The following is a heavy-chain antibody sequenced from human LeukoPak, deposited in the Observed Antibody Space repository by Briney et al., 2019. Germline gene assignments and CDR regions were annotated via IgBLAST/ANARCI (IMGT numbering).Heavy chain of an antibody. CDR2: IDSDGSTT. D-gene: IGHD2-2*01. CDR3: ARAPGEYRLLSGWFDP. V-gene: IGHV3-74*01. CDR1: GFTVSSYW. Sequence: GGSLRLSCAASGFTVSSYWMHWVRQPPGRGLVWVSSIDSDGSTTRYADSVKGRFTISRDNAKNTLYLQMNSLRAEDTAVYYCARAPGEYRLLSGWFDPWGEGALVTVSS. J-gene: IGHJ5*02.